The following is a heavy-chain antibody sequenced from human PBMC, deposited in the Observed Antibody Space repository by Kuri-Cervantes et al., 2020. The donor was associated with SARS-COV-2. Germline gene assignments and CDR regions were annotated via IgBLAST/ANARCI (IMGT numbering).Heavy chain of an antibody. CDR3: ARAYGFLRYIYYKDV. Sequence: ESLKISCTFYGESFSGYYWNWIRQSPGKGLEWIGEVNHRGSTNYNPSLKSRVTISVDTSSKQFSLHLSSVTAADTAVYYCARAYGFLRYIYYKDVWGRGTTVTVSS. J-gene: IGHJ6*03. V-gene: IGHV4-34*01. D-gene: IGHD4-17*01. CDR2: VNHRGST. CDR1: GESFSGYY.